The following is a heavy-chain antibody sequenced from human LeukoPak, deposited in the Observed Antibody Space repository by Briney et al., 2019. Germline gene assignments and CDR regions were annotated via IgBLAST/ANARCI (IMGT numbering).Heavy chain of an antibody. D-gene: IGHD3-9*01. J-gene: IGHJ3*02. Sequence: SETLSLTCTVSGGSFRGDYYWAWIRQPPGKGLEWIGSIYSGGRIYYNPSLKSRFSISIETSNNNFSLKVTSVTAAATAGYYFARAPWSYDNDVHSFDILGQVTMVTVSS. CDR1: GGSFRGDYY. V-gene: IGHV4-39*07. CDR2: IYSGGRI. CDR3: ARAPWSYDNDVHSFDI.